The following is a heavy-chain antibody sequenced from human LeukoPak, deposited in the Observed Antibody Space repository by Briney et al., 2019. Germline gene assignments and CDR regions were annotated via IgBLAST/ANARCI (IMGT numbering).Heavy chain of an antibody. Sequence: SETLSLTCAVSGYSISSGYYWGWIRQPPGKGLEWIGSIYHSGSTYYNPSLKSRVTISVDTSKNQFSLKLSSVTAADTAVYYCARRRSHDAFDIWGQGTMVTVPS. CDR3: ARRRSHDAFDI. V-gene: IGHV4-38-2*01. CDR1: GYSISSGYY. J-gene: IGHJ3*02. CDR2: IYHSGST.